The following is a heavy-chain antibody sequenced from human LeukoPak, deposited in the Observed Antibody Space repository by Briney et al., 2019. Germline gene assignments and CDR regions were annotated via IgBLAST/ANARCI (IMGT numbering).Heavy chain of an antibody. CDR1: GGSISSGGYY. CDR2: IYYSGST. D-gene: IGHD2-2*01. CDR3: ARPISFQYNWFDP. J-gene: IGHJ5*02. V-gene: IGHV4-31*03. Sequence: PSETLSLTCTVSGGSISSGGYYWSWIRQHPGKGLEWIGYIYYSGSTYYNPSLKSRVTISVDTSKNQFSLKLSSVTAADTAVYYRARPISFQYNWFDPWGQGTLVTVSS.